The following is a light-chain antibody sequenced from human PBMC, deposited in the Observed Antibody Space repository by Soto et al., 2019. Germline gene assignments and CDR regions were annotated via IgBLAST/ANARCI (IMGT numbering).Light chain of an antibody. CDR2: GAS. J-gene: IGKJ2*01. CDR1: QSVSSSD. V-gene: IGKV3-20*01. CDR3: QQYGTSPYT. Sequence: DIVLTQSPGTLSLSPGERATLSCRASQSVSSSDLAWYQQKPGQAPRLLIYGASTRATGIPDRFSGSGSGTDFTLTIPSLEPEDFAMFYCQQYGTSPYTFGQGTKLEI.